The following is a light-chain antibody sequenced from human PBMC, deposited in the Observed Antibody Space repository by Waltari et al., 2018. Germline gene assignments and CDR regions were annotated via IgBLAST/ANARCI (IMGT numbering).Light chain of an antibody. CDR3: QQRGNWPLT. CDR2: DTS. V-gene: IGKV3-11*01. CDR1: QSVGSY. J-gene: IGKJ4*01. Sequence: DIVLTQSPATLSLSPGERATLSCRASQSVGSYLAWYQQKPGQAPRRLFYDTSSRATGVPARFTASGSGTDFSLTISSLDPEDFAVYYCQQRGNWPLTFGGGTKVEIK.